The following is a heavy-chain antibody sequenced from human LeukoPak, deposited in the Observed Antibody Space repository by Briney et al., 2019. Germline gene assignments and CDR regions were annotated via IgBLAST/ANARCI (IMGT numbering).Heavy chain of an antibody. CDR2: LSESGGST. D-gene: IGHD3-10*01. J-gene: IGHJ6*03. Sequence: GGSLRLSCAASGFTFSSYAMSWVRQAPGKGLEWVSVLSESGGSTYYADSVKGRFTISRDNSKNTLYLQMNSLRAEDTALYYCARLAGFGELSFVYYYYYMDVWGKGTTVTISS. V-gene: IGHV3-23*01. CDR1: GFTFSSYA. CDR3: ARLAGFGELSFVYYYYYMDV.